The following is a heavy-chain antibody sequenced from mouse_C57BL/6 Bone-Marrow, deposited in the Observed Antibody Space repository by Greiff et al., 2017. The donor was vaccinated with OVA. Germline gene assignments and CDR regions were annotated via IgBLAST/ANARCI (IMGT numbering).Heavy chain of an antibody. CDR3: ARHPNCIDY. V-gene: IGHV5-6*01. J-gene: IGHJ2*01. CDR2: ISTGGSYT. CDR1: GFTFSSYG. Sequence: EVQLMESGGDLVKPGGSLKLSCAASGFTFSSYGMPWVRQTPDQRLEWVATISTGGSYTYYPDNVKGRFTVTVDNAKNTPYLQLSSLKSEDTAMYYCARHPNCIDYWGQGTTLTVSS. D-gene: IGHD4-1*01.